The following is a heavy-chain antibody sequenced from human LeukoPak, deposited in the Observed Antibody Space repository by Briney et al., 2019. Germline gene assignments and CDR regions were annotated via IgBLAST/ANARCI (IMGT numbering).Heavy chain of an antibody. CDR3: ARSNYYYGMDV. CDR2: ISYDGSNK. V-gene: IGHV3-30*03. CDR1: GFTFSSYG. Sequence: GGSLRLSCAASGFTFSSYGMHWVRQAPGKGLEWVAVISYDGSNKYYADSVKGRFTISRDNSKNTLYLQMNSLRAEDTAVYYCARSNYYYGMDVWGQGTTVTVSS. J-gene: IGHJ6*02.